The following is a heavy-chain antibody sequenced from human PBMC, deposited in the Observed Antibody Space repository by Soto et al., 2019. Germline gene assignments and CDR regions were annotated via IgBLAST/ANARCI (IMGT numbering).Heavy chain of an antibody. V-gene: IGHV4-59*08. J-gene: IGHJ4*02. D-gene: IGHD3-22*01. CDR1: GGSISSYY. Sequence: SETLSLTCTVSGGSISSYYWSWIRQPPAKGLEWIGYIYYSGSTNYNPSLKSRVTISVDTSKNQFSLNLSSVTAADTAMYYCARLGGFYQAFDSWGQGTLVTVSS. CDR2: IYYSGST. CDR3: ARLGGFYQAFDS.